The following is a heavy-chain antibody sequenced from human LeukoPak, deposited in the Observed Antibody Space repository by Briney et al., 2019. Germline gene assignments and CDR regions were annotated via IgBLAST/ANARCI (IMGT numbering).Heavy chain of an antibody. V-gene: IGHV1-18*01. CDR1: GYTFSSYG. CDR3: ASIDPPTGTTVVDY. CDR2: ISAYDGNT. Sequence: ASVKVSCKASGYTFSSYGISWVRQAPGQGLEWMGWISAYDGNTNYAQKLQGRVTMTTDTSTSTAYMELSRLRSDDTAVYYCASIDPPTGTTVVDYWGQGTLVTVSS. D-gene: IGHD1-1*01. J-gene: IGHJ4*02.